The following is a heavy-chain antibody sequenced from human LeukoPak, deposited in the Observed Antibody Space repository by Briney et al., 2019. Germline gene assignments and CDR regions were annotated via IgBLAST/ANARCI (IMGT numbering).Heavy chain of an antibody. CDR3: ARGDDYGDYVDAFDI. J-gene: IGHJ3*02. D-gene: IGHD4-17*01. V-gene: IGHV3-21*01. CDR2: ISSSSSYI. CDR1: GFTFSSYS. Sequence: GGSLRLSCAASGFTFSSYSMNWVRQAPGKGLEWVSSISSSSSYIYYADSVKGRFTISRDNAKNSLYLQMNSLRAEDTAVYYCARGDDYGDYVDAFDIWGQGTMVTVSS.